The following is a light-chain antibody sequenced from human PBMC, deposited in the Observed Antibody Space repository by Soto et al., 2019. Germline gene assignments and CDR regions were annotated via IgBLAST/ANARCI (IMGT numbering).Light chain of an antibody. CDR1: HSISGW. Sequence: DIQMTQSPSTLSASVGDRVVITCRASHSISGWLAWYQQKPGKAPTLLIYGASGLQTGVPSRFSGSGSGTEFTLSISSLQPDDVATYYCQHFNSYPWTFGQGTKVDIK. V-gene: IGKV1-5*01. J-gene: IGKJ1*01. CDR2: GAS. CDR3: QHFNSYPWT.